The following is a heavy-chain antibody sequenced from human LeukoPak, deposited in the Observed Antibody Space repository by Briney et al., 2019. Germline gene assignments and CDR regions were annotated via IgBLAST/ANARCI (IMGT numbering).Heavy chain of an antibody. J-gene: IGHJ4*02. CDR1: GFTFSSYT. V-gene: IGHV3-21*01. CDR3: ARGMQLWYTDY. D-gene: IGHD5-18*01. CDR2: ISSSSSYI. Sequence: GSLRLSCAASGFTFSSYTMNWVRQAPGKGLEWVSSISSSSSYIYYADSVKGRFTISRDNAKNSLYLQMNSLRAEDTAVYYCARGMQLWYTDYWGQGTLVTVSS.